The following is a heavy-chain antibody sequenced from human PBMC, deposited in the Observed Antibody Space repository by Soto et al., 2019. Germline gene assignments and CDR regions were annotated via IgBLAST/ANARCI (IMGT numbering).Heavy chain of an antibody. V-gene: IGHV5-10-1*01. D-gene: IGHD1-7*01. CDR3: ARPLETGTHHYYYGMDV. CDR1: GYSFTSYW. J-gene: IGHJ6*02. CDR2: IDPSDSYT. Sequence: GESLKISCKGSGYSFTSYWISWVRQMPGKGLEWMGRIDPSDSYTNYSPSFQGHVTISADKSISTAYLQWSSLKASDTAMYYCARPLETGTHHYYYGMDVWGQGTTVTVSS.